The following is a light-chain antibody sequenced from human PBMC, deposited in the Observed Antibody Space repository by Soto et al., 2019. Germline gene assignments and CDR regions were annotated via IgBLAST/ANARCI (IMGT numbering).Light chain of an antibody. V-gene: IGKV3-15*01. CDR2: HAS. Sequence: EIVMTQSPATLSVSPGERATLSCRASESVSNNLAWYQQKPGQAPRLLIYHASTRATGIPARFSGSGSGTELTLTITNLQPEDSAAYYCQQYNKWPLTFGGGTRVEIK. CDR1: ESVSNN. J-gene: IGKJ4*01. CDR3: QQYNKWPLT.